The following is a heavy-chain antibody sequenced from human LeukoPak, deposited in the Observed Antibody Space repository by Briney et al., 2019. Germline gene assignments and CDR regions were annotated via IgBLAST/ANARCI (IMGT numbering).Heavy chain of an antibody. D-gene: IGHD1-14*01. CDR3: ARGRAPTTPYYFDY. CDR1: GGSFSGYY. CDR2: INHSGST. V-gene: IGHV4-34*01. Sequence: SETLSLTCAVYGGSFSGYYWSWIRQPPGKGLEWIGEINHSGSTNYNPFLKSRVTISVDTSKNQFSLKLSSVTAADTAVYYCARGRAPTTPYYFDYWGQGTLVTVSS. J-gene: IGHJ4*02.